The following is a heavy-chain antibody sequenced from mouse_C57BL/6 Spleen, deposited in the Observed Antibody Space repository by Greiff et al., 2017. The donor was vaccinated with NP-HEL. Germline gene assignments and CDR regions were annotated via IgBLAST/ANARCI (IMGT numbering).Heavy chain of an antibody. CDR3: ARASTMVTTGFAY. J-gene: IGHJ3*01. D-gene: IGHD2-2*01. Sequence: VKLQESGAELARPGASVKMSCKASGYTFTSYTMHWVKQRPGQGLEWIGYINPSSGYTKYNQKFKDKATLTADKSSSTAYMQLSSLTSEDSAVYYCARASTMVTTGFAYWGQGTLVTVSA. CDR2: INPSSGYT. CDR1: GYTFTSYT. V-gene: IGHV1-4*01.